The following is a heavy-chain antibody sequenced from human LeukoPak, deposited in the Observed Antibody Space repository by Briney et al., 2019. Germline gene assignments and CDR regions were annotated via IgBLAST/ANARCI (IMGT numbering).Heavy chain of an antibody. D-gene: IGHD3-3*01. CDR3: AIEGSGRSLAP. J-gene: IGHJ5*02. V-gene: IGHV3-7*01. CDR2: IKQDGSQS. CDR1: GFIFSNVW. Sequence: GGSLRLSCAASGFIFSNVWMSWVRQAPGKGLEWVANIKQDGSQSYYVDSVQGRFAISSDTARNSLHLQINSLRAEDTAMYYCAIEGSGRSLAPWGQGTLVTVSS.